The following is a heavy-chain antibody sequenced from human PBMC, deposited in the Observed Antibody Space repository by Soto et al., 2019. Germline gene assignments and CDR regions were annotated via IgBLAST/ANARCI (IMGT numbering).Heavy chain of an antibody. CDR3: ARGSDSSSWHRFDY. J-gene: IGHJ4*02. CDR1: GGSISSYY. V-gene: IGHV4-59*08. D-gene: IGHD6-13*01. Sequence: QVQLQESGPGLVKPSETLSLTCTVSGGSISSYYWSWIRQPPGKGLEWIGYIYYSGSTNYNPSLKSRVNISVDTSKNQFSLKLSSVTAADTAVYYCARGSDSSSWHRFDYWGQGTLVTVSS. CDR2: IYYSGST.